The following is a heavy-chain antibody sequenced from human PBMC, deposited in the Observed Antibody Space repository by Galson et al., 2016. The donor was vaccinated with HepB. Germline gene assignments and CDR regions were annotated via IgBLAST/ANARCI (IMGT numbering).Heavy chain of an antibody. J-gene: IGHJ5*02. Sequence: SETLSLTCTVSGGSISSSSYYWAWIRQPPGKGLEWIGSINYSGNTYYNPSLKSRVTISVDTSKNQFSLKLSSVTAADTAVFYCAASTLVGDNNWFDPWGPGTLVTVSS. V-gene: IGHV4-39*01. CDR1: GGSISSSSYY. D-gene: IGHD3-3*01. CDR2: INYSGNT. CDR3: AASTLVGDNNWFDP.